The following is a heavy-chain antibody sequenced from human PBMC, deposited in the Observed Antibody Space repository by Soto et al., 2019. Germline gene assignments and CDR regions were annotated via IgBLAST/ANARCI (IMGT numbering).Heavy chain of an antibody. J-gene: IGHJ3*02. CDR2: IYYTGST. CDR1: GGSISSGDYY. CDR3: ARDRGLGYCSSTSCYDAFDI. D-gene: IGHD2-2*01. V-gene: IGHV4-30-4*01. Sequence: QVQLQESGPGLVKPSQTLSLTCTVSGGSISSGDYYWSWIRQPPGKGLEWIGYIYYTGSTYYDPSLKSRVTISVDTSKNQFSLQLSAVTAAYTAVYYCARDRGLGYCSSTSCYDAFDIWGQGTMVTVSS.